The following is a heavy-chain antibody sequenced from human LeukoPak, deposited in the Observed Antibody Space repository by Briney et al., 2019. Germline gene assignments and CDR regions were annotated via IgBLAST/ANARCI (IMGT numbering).Heavy chain of an antibody. Sequence: GGSLRLSCAASGLTISSYSMNWVRQAPGKGLQWVSYISSSSSTIYYADSVRGRFTISRDNAKKSLYLQMNSLRAEDTAIYYCAGINIFDYWGQGTLVTVSS. D-gene: IGHD3-10*02. CDR2: ISSSSSTI. V-gene: IGHV3-48*04. CDR3: AGINIFDY. J-gene: IGHJ4*02. CDR1: GLTISSYS.